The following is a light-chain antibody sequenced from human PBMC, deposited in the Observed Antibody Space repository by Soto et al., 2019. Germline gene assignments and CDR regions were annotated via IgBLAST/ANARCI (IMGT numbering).Light chain of an antibody. CDR1: SSDVGSYNL. CDR2: EGS. CDR3: CSYAGRGV. J-gene: IGLJ2*01. Sequence: SALTQPASVSGSPGQSITISCTGTSSDVGSYNLVSWYQQHPGKAPKLMIYEGSKRPSGVSNRFSGSKSGNTASLTISGLQAEDEADYYCCSYAGRGVFGGGTKVTVL. V-gene: IGLV2-23*01.